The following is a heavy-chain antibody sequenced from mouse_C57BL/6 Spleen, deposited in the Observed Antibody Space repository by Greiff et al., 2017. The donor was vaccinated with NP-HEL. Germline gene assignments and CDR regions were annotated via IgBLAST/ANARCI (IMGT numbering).Heavy chain of an antibody. CDR1: GFTFSDYG. CDR2: ISSGSSTI. D-gene: IGHD3-2*02. J-gene: IGHJ3*01. CDR3: ERAAQAASWLTY. Sequence: EVQVVESGGGLVKPGGSLKLSCAASGFTFSDYGMHWVRQAPEKGLEWVAYISSGSSTIYYADTVKGRFTISRDNAKNTLFLQMTSLRSEDTAMNYCERAAQAASWLTYWGQGSMVTVSA. V-gene: IGHV5-17*01.